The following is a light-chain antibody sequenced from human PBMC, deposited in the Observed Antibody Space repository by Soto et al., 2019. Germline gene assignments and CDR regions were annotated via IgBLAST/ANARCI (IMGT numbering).Light chain of an antibody. CDR3: NSYAGSNTLYV. J-gene: IGLJ1*01. V-gene: IGLV2-8*01. CDR1: SSDVGGYNY. Sequence: QSALTQPPSASGSPGQSVTISCTGTSSDVGGYNYVSWYQQHPGKAPKLMIYEVSKRPSGVPARFSGSKSGNTASLTVSGLHAEDEAEYICNSYAGSNTLYVFGTGTKLTVL. CDR2: EVS.